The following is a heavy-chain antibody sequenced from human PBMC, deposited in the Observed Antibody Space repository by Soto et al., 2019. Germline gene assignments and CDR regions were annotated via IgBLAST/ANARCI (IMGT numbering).Heavy chain of an antibody. CDR1: GFTFNSYT. Sequence: GGSLRLSGSASGFTFNSYTIHSVRQAPGKGLKYVSGISRNGGGTYYADSVKGRFTISRDNFKNTLYLQMSSLRAEDTAVYYCVKDLRDGDRKWGSFDIWGQGPVVTVSS. V-gene: IGHV3-64D*06. D-gene: IGHD2-8*01. J-gene: IGHJ3*02. CDR3: VKDLRDGDRKWGSFDI. CDR2: ISRNGGGT.